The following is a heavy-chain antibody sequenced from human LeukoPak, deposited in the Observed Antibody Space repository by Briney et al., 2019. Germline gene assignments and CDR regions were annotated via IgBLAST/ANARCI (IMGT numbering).Heavy chain of an antibody. J-gene: IGHJ4*02. CDR2: IYYRGST. V-gene: IGHV4-39*01. CDR1: GDSISSSTYY. CDR3: ARRRGDLSYFDS. D-gene: IGHD4-17*01. Sequence: SETLSLTCTVSGDSISSSTYYWGWIRQPPGKGLEWIGSIYYRGSTYYNPSLKSRVTISVDTSKNQFSLKLSSVTAADTAVYYCARRRGDLSYFDSWGQGTLVTVSS.